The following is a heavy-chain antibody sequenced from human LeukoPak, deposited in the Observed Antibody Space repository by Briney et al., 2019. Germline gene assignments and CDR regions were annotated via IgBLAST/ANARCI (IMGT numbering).Heavy chain of an antibody. CDR3: ARLEMATYYYGMDV. Sequence: GGSLKISCKGSGYSFTSYWIGGVRQVPGKGLEWMGIIYPGDSDTRYSPSFQGQGTISADKSISTAYLQWSSLKASDTAMYYCARLEMATYYYGMDVWGQGTTVTVSS. CDR2: IYPGDSDT. J-gene: IGHJ6*02. V-gene: IGHV5-51*01. CDR1: GYSFTSYW. D-gene: IGHD5-12*01.